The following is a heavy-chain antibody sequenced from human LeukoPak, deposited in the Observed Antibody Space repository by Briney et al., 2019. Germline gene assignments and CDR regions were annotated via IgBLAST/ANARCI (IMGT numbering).Heavy chain of an antibody. V-gene: IGHV4-39*07. Sequence: TSETLSLTCTVSGGSISSGPYYWGWIRQPPGKGLEWIGNIYYGENTYYNPSLKSRVTISLDKSKNQFSLKLTSVTAADTAVYYCARYRGGSGYHFDYWGQGTLVTVSS. J-gene: IGHJ4*02. CDR1: GGSISSGPYY. CDR2: IYYGENT. CDR3: ARYRGGSGYHFDY. D-gene: IGHD5-12*01.